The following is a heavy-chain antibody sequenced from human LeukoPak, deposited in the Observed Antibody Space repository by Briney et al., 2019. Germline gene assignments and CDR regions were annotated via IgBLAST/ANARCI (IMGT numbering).Heavy chain of an antibody. V-gene: IGHV4-4*07. CDR2: IYTSGST. Sequence: SETLSLTCSVSGGSISGYYWTWIRQPAGKGLEWIGRIYTSGSTNYNPSLKSRVTISVDTSKNQFSLKLSSVTAADTAVYYCARAPTTPYYYYMDVWGKGTTVTVSS. CDR3: ARAPTTPYYYYMDV. J-gene: IGHJ6*03. D-gene: IGHD4-11*01. CDR1: GGSISGYY.